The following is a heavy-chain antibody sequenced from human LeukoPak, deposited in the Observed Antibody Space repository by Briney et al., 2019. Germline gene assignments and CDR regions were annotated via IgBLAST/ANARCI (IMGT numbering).Heavy chain of an antibody. Sequence: HGESLKISCKGSGYSFISYWIGWVRQKPGKGLEWMGIIYPGDSDTRYSPSFQGQVTMSADKSISTAYLQWSSLKASDTATYYCARRGERSSSPYFDYWGQGTLVTVSS. CDR1: GYSFISYW. J-gene: IGHJ4*02. CDR3: ARRGERSSSPYFDY. CDR2: IYPGDSDT. D-gene: IGHD6-6*01. V-gene: IGHV5-51*01.